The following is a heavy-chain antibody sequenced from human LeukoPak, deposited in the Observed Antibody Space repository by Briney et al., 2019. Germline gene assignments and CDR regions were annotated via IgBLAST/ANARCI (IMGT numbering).Heavy chain of an antibody. V-gene: IGHV3-9*01. CDR3: AKATRQNFDWLFLFDP. CDR2: ISWNSGSI. J-gene: IGHJ5*02. D-gene: IGHD3-9*01. Sequence: DRSLRLSCAASGFTFDDYAMHWVRQAPGKGLEWVSGISWNSGSIGYADSVKGRFTISRDNAKNSLYLQMNSLRAEDTALYYCAKATRQNFDWLFLFDPWGQGTLVTVSS. CDR1: GFTFDDYA.